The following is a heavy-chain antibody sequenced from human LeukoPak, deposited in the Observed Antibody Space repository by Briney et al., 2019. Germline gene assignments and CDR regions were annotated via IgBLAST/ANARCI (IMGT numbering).Heavy chain of an antibody. CDR3: ARDGPILTKNYFDY. Sequence: PGRSLRLSCAASGFTLSSYAMHWVRQAPGKGLEWVAVISYDGSNKYYADSVKGRFTTSRDNSKNTLYLQMNSLRAEDTAVYYCARDGPILTKNYFDYWGQGTLVTVSS. J-gene: IGHJ4*02. CDR1: GFTLSSYA. CDR2: ISYDGSNK. V-gene: IGHV3-30-3*01. D-gene: IGHD2-8*01.